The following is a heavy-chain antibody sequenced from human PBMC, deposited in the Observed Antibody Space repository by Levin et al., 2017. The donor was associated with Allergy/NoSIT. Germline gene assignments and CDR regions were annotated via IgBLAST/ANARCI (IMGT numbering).Heavy chain of an antibody. CDR3: ARAGSGCSSTSCYNPDYGMDG. J-gene: IGHJ6*02. D-gene: IGHD2-2*02. CDR2: ISSSGSTI. CDR1: GFTFSDYY. V-gene: IGHV3-11*01. Sequence: PGESLKISCAASGFTFSDYYMSWIRQAPGKGLEWVSYISSSGSTIYYADSVKGRFTISRDNAKNSLYLQMNSLRAEDTAVYYCARAGSGCSSTSCYNPDYGMDGWGQGTTVTVSS.